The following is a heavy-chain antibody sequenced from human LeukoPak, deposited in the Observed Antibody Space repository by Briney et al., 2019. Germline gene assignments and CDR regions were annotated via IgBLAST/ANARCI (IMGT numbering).Heavy chain of an antibody. V-gene: IGHV4-38-2*02. CDR3: ASLASADPPNDAFDI. Sequence: MSSETLSLTCTVSGYSISSGYYWGWIRQPPGKGLEWIGSIYHSGSTYYNPSLKSRVTISVDTSKNQFSLKLSSVTAADTAVYYCASLASADPPNDAFDIWGQGTMVTVSS. D-gene: IGHD2-21*01. J-gene: IGHJ3*02. CDR2: IYHSGST. CDR1: GYSISSGYY.